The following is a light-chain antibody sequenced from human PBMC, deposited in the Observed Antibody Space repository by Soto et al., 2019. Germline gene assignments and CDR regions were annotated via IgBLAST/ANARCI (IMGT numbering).Light chain of an antibody. CDR1: QNINSY. Sequence: DIQMTQSPSSLSASVGERVTISFRASQNINSYLNWYQHKPGNAPKLLIYATSTLQSGVPSRFSGSGSGTDFTLTISSLHLEDFATYYCQQNYNTLPITFGQGTRLEIK. CDR2: ATS. V-gene: IGKV1-39*01. J-gene: IGKJ5*01. CDR3: QQNYNTLPIT.